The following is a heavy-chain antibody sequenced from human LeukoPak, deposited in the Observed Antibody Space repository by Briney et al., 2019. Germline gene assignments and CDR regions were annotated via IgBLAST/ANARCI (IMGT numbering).Heavy chain of an antibody. CDR1: GLTFSSHW. Sequence: GGSLRLSCAASGLTFSSHWMHWVRQAPGKGLVWVSRITNDGSSTTYADSVKGRFTISRDNAKNTVYLQMNSLRADDTAVYYCVKDSPPRYSGSPPAYWGQGTLVTVSS. CDR2: ITNDGSST. V-gene: IGHV3-74*01. CDR3: VKDSPPRYSGSPPAY. D-gene: IGHD1-26*01. J-gene: IGHJ4*02.